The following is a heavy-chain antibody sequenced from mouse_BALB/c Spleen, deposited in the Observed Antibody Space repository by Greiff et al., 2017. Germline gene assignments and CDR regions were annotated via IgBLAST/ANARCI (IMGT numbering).Heavy chain of an antibody. CDR3: ARAELGQSFAY. CDR2: ISAGGSYT. D-gene: IGHD4-1*01. Sequence: EVKVVESGGGLVKPGGSLKLSCPASGFTFSDYYMYWVRQTPEKRLEWVATISAGGSYTYYPYSVKGRFTISRDNAKNNLYLQMSSLKSEDTAMYYYARAELGQSFAYWGQGTLVTVSA. CDR1: GFTFSDYY. J-gene: IGHJ3*01. V-gene: IGHV5-4*02.